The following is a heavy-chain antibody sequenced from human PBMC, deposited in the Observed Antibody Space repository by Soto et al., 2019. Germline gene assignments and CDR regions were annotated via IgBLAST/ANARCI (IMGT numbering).Heavy chain of an antibody. CDR1: GYSFTSYW. Sequence: GESLKISCKGAGYSFTSYWSGWVRQMTGKGLEWMGIIYPGDFDTRYSPSFQGQVTIAADKSISTAYLQWSSLKASDTAMYYCARLRGTDYYYYYMDVWGKGTTVTVTS. V-gene: IGHV5-51*01. CDR3: ARLRGTDYYYYYMDV. CDR2: IYPGDFDT. J-gene: IGHJ6*03.